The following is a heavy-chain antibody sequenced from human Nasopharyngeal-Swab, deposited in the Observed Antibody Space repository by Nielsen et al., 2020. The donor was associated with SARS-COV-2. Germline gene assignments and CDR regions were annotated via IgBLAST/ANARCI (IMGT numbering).Heavy chain of an antibody. CDR1: GFTVSSNY. Sequence: GGSLRLSCAASGFTVSSNYISWVRQAPGKGLEWVSVIYSGGSTYYADSVKGRFTISRDNSKNTLYLQMNSLRAEDTAVYYCAKEGLYYYDSSGYLNDAFDIWGQGTMVTVSS. CDR3: AKEGLYYYDSSGYLNDAFDI. J-gene: IGHJ3*02. D-gene: IGHD3-22*01. V-gene: IGHV3-53*01. CDR2: IYSGGST.